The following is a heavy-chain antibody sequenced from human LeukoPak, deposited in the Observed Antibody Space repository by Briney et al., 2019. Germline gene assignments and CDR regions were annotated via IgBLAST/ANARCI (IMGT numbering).Heavy chain of an antibody. CDR2: ISYDGSNK. J-gene: IGHJ4*02. CDR3: ARPLYYYDSSGSCPDY. D-gene: IGHD3-22*01. Sequence: HPGGSLRLSCAASGFTFSSYGMHWVRQAPGKGLEWVAVISYDGSNKYYADSVKGRFTISRDDSKNTLYLQMNSLRAEDTAVYYCARPLYYYDSSGSCPDYWGQGTLVTVSS. CDR1: GFTFSSYG. V-gene: IGHV3-30*03.